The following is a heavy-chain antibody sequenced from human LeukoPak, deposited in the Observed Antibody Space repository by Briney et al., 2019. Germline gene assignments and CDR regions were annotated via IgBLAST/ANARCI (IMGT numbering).Heavy chain of an antibody. Sequence: SETLSLTCTVSGGSISSYYWSWIRQPPGKGLEYIGYIHYSGSTNSNPSLKSRVTISVDTSTNQFSLKLTSVTAADTAVYYCARDSAPDYGDYVRDAFDIWGQGTMVTVSS. CDR2: IHYSGST. D-gene: IGHD4-17*01. CDR1: GGSISSYY. V-gene: IGHV4-59*01. CDR3: ARDSAPDYGDYVRDAFDI. J-gene: IGHJ3*02.